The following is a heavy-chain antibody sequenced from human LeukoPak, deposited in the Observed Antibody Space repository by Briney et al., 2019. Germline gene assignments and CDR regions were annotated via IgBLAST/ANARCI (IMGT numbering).Heavy chain of an antibody. CDR1: GFTFSSYS. D-gene: IGHD2-2*01. Sequence: GGSLRLSCAASGFTFSSYSMNWVRQAPGKGLEWVSSISSSSSYIYYAYSVKGRFTISRDNAKNSLYLQMNSLRAEDTAVYYCARGLGIQTRYCSSTSCYAPSWFDPWGQGTLVTVSS. CDR3: ARGLGIQTRYCSSTSCYAPSWFDP. J-gene: IGHJ5*02. CDR2: ISSSSSYI. V-gene: IGHV3-21*01.